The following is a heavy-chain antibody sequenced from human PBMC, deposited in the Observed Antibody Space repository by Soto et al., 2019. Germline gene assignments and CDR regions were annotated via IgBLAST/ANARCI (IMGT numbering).Heavy chain of an antibody. Sequence: QVQVVQSGAEVKKPGSSVKVSCKASGGSFSKYGISWVRQAPGQGLEWMGGIIPMFGTPNYAQKFRGRVTINADASTSTADMDLSSLRQDDTAIYYCVRGTRDCSTISCYTPQGTFYYGMDVWGQGTTVTVSS. J-gene: IGHJ6*02. CDR1: GGSFSKYG. D-gene: IGHD2-2*02. CDR2: IIPMFGTP. V-gene: IGHV1-69*01. CDR3: VRGTRDCSTISCYTPQGTFYYGMDV.